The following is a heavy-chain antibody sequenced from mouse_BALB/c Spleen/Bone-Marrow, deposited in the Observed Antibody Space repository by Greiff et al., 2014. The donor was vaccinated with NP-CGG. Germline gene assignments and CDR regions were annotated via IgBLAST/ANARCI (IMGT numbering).Heavy chain of an antibody. D-gene: IGHD2-1*01. J-gene: IGHJ4*01. CDR1: GDSITSGF. Sequence: EVKLMESGPSVVKPSQTLSLTCSVTGDSITSGFWNWIRKFPGNKLEYMGYISYSGTTYYNPSLKSRISFTRDTSKNQYYLQLISVTTEDTATYSCARWDFGNHYAMDYWGQGTSVTVSS. CDR2: ISYSGTT. CDR3: ARWDFGNHYAMDY. V-gene: IGHV3-8*02.